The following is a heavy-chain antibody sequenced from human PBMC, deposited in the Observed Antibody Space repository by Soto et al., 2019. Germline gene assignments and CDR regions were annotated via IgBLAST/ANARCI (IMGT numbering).Heavy chain of an antibody. Sequence: ASVKVSCKASGYTFTSYGISWVRQAPGQGLEWMAWTSADNGDTNFAPKLQGRVTLTTDTSTGTAYMELRSLRSDDTAEYYCARDARGTCTSSSCYYFDYWGLGTLVTVSS. CDR2: TSADNGDT. CDR1: GYTFTSYG. V-gene: IGHV1-18*01. CDR3: ARDARGTCTSSSCYYFDY. D-gene: IGHD2-2*01. J-gene: IGHJ4*02.